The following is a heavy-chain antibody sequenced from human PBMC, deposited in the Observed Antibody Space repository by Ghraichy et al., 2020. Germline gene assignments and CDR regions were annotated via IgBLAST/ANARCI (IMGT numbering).Heavy chain of an antibody. J-gene: IGHJ3*02. V-gene: IGHV1-24*01. CDR2: FDPEDGET. Sequence: ASVKVSCKVSGYTLTELSMHWVRQAPGKGLEWMGGFDPEDGETIYAQKFQGRVTMTEDTSTDTAYMELSSLRSEDTAVYYCATDLVGAGPRVTAFDIWGQGTMVTVSS. CDR3: ATDLVGAGPRVTAFDI. CDR1: GYTLTELS. D-gene: IGHD2-15*01.